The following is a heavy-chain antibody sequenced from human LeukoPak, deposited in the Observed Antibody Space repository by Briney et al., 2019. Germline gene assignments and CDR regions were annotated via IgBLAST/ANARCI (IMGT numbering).Heavy chain of an antibody. J-gene: IGHJ4*02. D-gene: IGHD3-10*01. CDR2: IYYSGSA. V-gene: IGHV4-59*01. CDR3: ARSYGSGNYFDY. CDR1: GGSISTYY. Sequence: SETLSLTCTLSGGSISTYYWSWIRQPPGKGLEWIGYIYYSGSANYNPSLMSRVTISVDTSKNQFSLKLSSVTAADTAVYYCARSYGSGNYFDYWGQGTLVTVSS.